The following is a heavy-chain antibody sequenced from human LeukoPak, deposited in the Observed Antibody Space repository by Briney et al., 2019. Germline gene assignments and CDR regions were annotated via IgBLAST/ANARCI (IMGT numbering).Heavy chain of an antibody. CDR2: VYYPGCT. Sequence: SETLSLTCTVSGGSIITSNYYWGWVRQPPGKGLEWIGSVYYPGCTYYNPSLKSRATTSLDTSKNQFSLKLSSVTAADTAMYYCAREDTGISDDAFDIWGQGTMVTISS. CDR1: GGSIITSNYY. J-gene: IGHJ3*02. D-gene: IGHD1-26*01. CDR3: AREDTGISDDAFDI. V-gene: IGHV4-39*07.